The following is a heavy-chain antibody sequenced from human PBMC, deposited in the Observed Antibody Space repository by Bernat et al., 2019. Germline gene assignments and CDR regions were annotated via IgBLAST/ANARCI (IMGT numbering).Heavy chain of an antibody. V-gene: IGHV3-7*01. D-gene: IGHD5-24*01. CDR2: IKQDGSEK. J-gene: IGHJ4*02. CDR1: GFIFSSYW. CDR3: ARGKMGDY. Sequence: EVQLVESGGGLVQPGGSLRISCAASGFIFSSYWMSWVRQAAGKGLEWVANIKQDGSEKYYVDSLKGRFTISRDNAENSLYLQMNSLRAEDTAVYYCARGKMGDYWGQGTLVTVSS.